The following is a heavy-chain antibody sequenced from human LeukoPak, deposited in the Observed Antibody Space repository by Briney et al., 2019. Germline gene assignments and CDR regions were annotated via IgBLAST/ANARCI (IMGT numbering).Heavy chain of an antibody. CDR3: AGTAPGYYDSSGYYYLNYYYYGMDV. CDR1: GFTFSSYA. V-gene: IGHV3-30-3*01. D-gene: IGHD3-22*01. Sequence: GGSLRLSCAASGFTFSSYAMHWVRQAPGKGLEWVAVISYDGSNKYYADSVKGRLTISRDNSKNTLYLQMNSLRAEDTAVYYCAGTAPGYYDSSGYYYLNYYYYGMDVWGQGTTVTVSS. CDR2: ISYDGSNK. J-gene: IGHJ6*02.